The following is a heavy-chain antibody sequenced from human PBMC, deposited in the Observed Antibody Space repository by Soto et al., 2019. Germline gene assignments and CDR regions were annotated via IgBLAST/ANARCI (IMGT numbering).Heavy chain of an antibody. J-gene: IGHJ4*02. Sequence: QMQLQQWGAGLLKPSETLSLTCAVYGGSFSGYYWSWIRQPPGKGLEWIGEINQSGGTNYNPSLKSRVTISVDTSKNQFSLKLSSVTAADTAVYYCARTYSSSWSPFDYWGQGTLVTVSS. CDR2: INQSGGT. V-gene: IGHV4-34*01. CDR1: GGSFSGYY. CDR3: ARTYSSSWSPFDY. D-gene: IGHD6-13*01.